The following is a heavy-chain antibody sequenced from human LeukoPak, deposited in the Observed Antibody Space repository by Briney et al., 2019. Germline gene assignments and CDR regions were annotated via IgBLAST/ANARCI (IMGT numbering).Heavy chain of an antibody. V-gene: IGHV3-23*01. CDR3: ANRISGSSS. CDR1: GFTFSTYA. Sequence: GGSLRLSCAASGFTFSTYAMDWVRQAPGKGLEWVSSISASGDRTYYTESVKGRFTVSRDNSKNTVFLQMNSLRAEDTGVYYCANRISGSSSWGQGTLVTVSS. CDR2: ISASGDRT. D-gene: IGHD3-10*01. J-gene: IGHJ5*02.